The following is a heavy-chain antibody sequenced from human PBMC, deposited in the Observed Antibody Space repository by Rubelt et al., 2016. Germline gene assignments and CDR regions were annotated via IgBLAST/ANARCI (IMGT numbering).Heavy chain of an antibody. V-gene: IGHV3-48*04. CDR2: ISSSSSTI. Sequence: GLEWVSYISSSSSTIYYADSVKGRFTISRDNAKNSLYLQMNSLRAEDTAVYYCARDQGMDLYSSGWYEDLFWFDPWGQGTLVTVSS. J-gene: IGHJ5*02. CDR3: ARDQGMDLYSSGWYEDLFWFDP. D-gene: IGHD6-19*01.